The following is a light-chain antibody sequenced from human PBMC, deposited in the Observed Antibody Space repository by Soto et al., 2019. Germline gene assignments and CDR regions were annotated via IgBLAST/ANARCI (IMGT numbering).Light chain of an antibody. CDR3: SSYTSSSGV. V-gene: IGLV2-14*01. CDR1: SSDVGGYNY. CDR2: EVS. Sequence: QSALTQPASVSGSPGQSITISCTGTSSDVGGYNYVSWYQQHPGKAPKLMIYEVSNRPSGVSNRFSGSESGNTASLTISGLQAEDEADYYCSSYTSSSGVFGTGTKVTVL. J-gene: IGLJ1*01.